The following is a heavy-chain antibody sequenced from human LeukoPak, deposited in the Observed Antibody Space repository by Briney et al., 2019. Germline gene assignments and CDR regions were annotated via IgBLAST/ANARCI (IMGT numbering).Heavy chain of an antibody. Sequence: PGGSLRLSCAASGFTFSSYAMSWVRQAPGKGLEGVSAISGSGGSTYYADSVKGRFTISRDNSENTPYLQMNSLRAEDTAVYYCAKEGSYDSSGPTYFDYWGQGTLVTVSS. CDR3: AKEGSYDSSGPTYFDY. CDR2: ISGSGGST. CDR1: GFTFSSYA. V-gene: IGHV3-23*01. D-gene: IGHD3-22*01. J-gene: IGHJ4*02.